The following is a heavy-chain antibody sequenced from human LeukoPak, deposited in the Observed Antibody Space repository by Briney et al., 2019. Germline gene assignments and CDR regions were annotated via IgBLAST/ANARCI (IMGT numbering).Heavy chain of an antibody. CDR3: ARRGEYSSGWYDY. V-gene: IGHV4-34*01. D-gene: IGHD6-19*01. CDR2: IYHSGST. J-gene: IGHJ4*02. CDR1: GGSFSGYY. Sequence: SETLSLTCAVYGGSFSGYYWSWIRQPPGKGLEWIGEIYHSGSTNYNPSLKSRVTISVDKSKNQFSLKLSSVTAADTAVYYCARRGEYSSGWYDYWGQGTLVTVSS.